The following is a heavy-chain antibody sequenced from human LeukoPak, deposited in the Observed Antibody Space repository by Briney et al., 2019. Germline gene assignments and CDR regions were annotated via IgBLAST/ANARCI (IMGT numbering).Heavy chain of an antibody. CDR3: ARDKAPANSYGYVRDFDY. CDR2: IIPIFGTA. CDR1: GYTFTSYA. J-gene: IGHJ4*02. Sequence: ASVKVSCKASGYTFTSYAMHWVRQAPGQGLEWMGGIIPIFGTANYAQKFQGRVTITADESTSTAYMELSSLRSEDTAVYYCARDKAPANSYGYVRDFDYWGQGTLVTVSS. D-gene: IGHD5-18*01. V-gene: IGHV1-69*13.